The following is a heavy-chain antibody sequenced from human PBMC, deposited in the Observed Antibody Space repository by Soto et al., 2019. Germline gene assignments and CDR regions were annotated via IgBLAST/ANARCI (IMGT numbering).Heavy chain of an antibody. CDR2: INYSGST. CDR1: FGSISNTHNY. V-gene: IGHV4-39*01. J-gene: IGHJ6*02. D-gene: IGHD3-10*01. CDR3: ARQAMLRGLISGGGMDV. Sequence: SETLSLTCTFSFGSISNTHNYWGWIRQPPGKGLEWFGSINYSGSTYYNPSLKSRVTISVDTSKNQFSLKLSSVTATDTAVYYCARQAMLRGLISGGGMDVWGQGTTVTVSS.